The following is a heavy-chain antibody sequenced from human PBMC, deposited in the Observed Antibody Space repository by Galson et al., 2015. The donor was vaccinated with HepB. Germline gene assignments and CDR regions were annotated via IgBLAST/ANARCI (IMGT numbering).Heavy chain of an antibody. D-gene: IGHD3-16*02. V-gene: IGHV1-69*10. J-gene: IGHJ4*02. CDR3: ARGPGGYVWGSYQD. CDR1: GGTFSSYA. Sequence: SVKVSCKASGGTFSSYAISWVRQAPGQGLEWMGGIIPIFGIANYAQKFQGRVTITADKSTSTAYMGLSSLRSEDTAVYYCARGPGGYVWGSYQDWGQGTLVTVSS. CDR2: IIPIFGIA.